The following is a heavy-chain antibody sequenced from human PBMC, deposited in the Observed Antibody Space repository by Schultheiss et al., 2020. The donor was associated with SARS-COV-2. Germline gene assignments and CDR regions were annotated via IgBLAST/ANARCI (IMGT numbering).Heavy chain of an antibody. CDR1: GFTFSSYG. D-gene: IGHD3-3*01. V-gene: IGHV3-21*01. CDR3: ARAGYYDFWSGYYTGSNWFDP. J-gene: IGHJ5*02. Sequence: GGSLRLSCAASGFTFSSYGMNWVRQAPGKGLEWVSSISSSSSYIYYADSVKGRFTISRDNAKNSLYLQMNSLRAEDTAVYYCARAGYYDFWSGYYTGSNWFDPWGQGTLVTVSS. CDR2: ISSSSSYI.